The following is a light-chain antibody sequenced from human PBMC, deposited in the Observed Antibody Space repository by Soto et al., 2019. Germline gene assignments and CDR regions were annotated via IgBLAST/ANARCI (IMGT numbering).Light chain of an antibody. J-gene: IGLJ2*01. V-gene: IGLV2-11*01. CDR2: DVT. CDR1: SSDVGGYNF. CDR3: CSYAGTYTHVV. Sequence: QSVLTQPRSVSGSPGQSVTISCTGTSSDVGGYNFVSWYQQHPGKAPKLMIYDVTKRPSGVPDRFSGSKSGNTASLTISGLKAEDEADYHCCSYAGTYTHVVFGGGTKLTVL.